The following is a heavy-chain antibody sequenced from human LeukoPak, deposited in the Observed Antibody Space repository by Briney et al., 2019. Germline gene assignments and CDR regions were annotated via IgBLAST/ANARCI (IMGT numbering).Heavy chain of an antibody. CDR3: ARVERWQQNDLYYYYYYMDV. J-gene: IGHJ6*03. D-gene: IGHD6-13*01. Sequence: GGSLRLSCAASGFTFSSYGMHWVRQAPGKGLEWVAFIRYDGSNKYYADSVKGRFTISRDNAKNSLYLQMNSLRAEDTAVYYCARVERWQQNDLYYYYYYMDVWGKGTTVTVSS. CDR1: GFTFSSYG. CDR2: IRYDGSNK. V-gene: IGHV3-30*02.